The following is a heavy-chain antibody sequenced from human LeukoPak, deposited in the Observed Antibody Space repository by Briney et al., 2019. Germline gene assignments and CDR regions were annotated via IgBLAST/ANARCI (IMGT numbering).Heavy chain of an antibody. J-gene: IGHJ4*02. Sequence: SETLSLTCAVYGGSFSGYYWSWIRQPPGKGLEWIGEINHSGSTNYNPSLKSRVTISVDTSKNQFSLKLSPVTAADTAVYYCASGILRSMVDYWGQGTLVTVSS. CDR1: GGSFSGYY. D-gene: IGHD3-9*01. V-gene: IGHV4-34*01. CDR3: ASGILRSMVDY. CDR2: INHSGST.